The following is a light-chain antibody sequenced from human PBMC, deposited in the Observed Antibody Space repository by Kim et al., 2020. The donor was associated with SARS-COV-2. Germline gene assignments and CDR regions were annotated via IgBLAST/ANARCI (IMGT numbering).Light chain of an antibody. V-gene: IGLV2-14*04. CDR1: LCDVSGYSF. Sequence: GQSITIPCTGTLCDVSGYSFVSCYQQRPGKAPKLMIYAVSSRPSGVSNRFSGSKSGNTASLTISGLQAEDEADYYCSSYTSSITYVFGTGTKVTVL. CDR2: AVS. J-gene: IGLJ1*01. CDR3: SSYTSSITYV.